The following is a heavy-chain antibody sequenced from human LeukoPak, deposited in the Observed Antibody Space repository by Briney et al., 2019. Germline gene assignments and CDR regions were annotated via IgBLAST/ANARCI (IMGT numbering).Heavy chain of an antibody. J-gene: IGHJ6*03. D-gene: IGHD6-13*01. V-gene: IGHV3-21*01. CDR2: ISSSSSLI. Sequence: PGGSLRLSCAASGFTFSYYSMNWVRQAPGRGLEWVSCISSSSSLIFYSDSVRGRFTISRDNAKNLLYLHMNSLRVEDTAVYYCAKVDMGDYSSSPVPYYNYYMNVWGKGTTVTVSS. CDR1: GFTFSYYS. CDR3: AKVDMGDYSSSPVPYYNYYMNV.